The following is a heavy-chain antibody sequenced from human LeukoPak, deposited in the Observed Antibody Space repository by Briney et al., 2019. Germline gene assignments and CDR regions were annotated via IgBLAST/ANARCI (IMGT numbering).Heavy chain of an antibody. V-gene: IGHV4-59*01. CDR3: TRGAGWLIDY. D-gene: IGHD3-16*01. CDR1: DDSISDYY. CDR2: FHNSGTS. J-gene: IGHJ4*02. Sequence: PETLSLTCTVSDDSISDYYRGWIRQPPGKGLEWIGYFHNSGTSTYNPFLKSRVPISADTSKNQCSLKLNSLTTADTAVYYCTRGAGWLIDYWGQGILVTVSS.